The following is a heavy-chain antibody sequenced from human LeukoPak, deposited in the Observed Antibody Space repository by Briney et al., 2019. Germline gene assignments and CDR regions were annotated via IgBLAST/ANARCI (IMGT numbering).Heavy chain of an antibody. CDR1: GGTFSSYA. CDR3: ARSRDDILTGYIYYYYMDV. V-gene: IGHV1-69*04. CDR2: IIPIRGIA. Sequence: SVKVSCKASGGTFSSYAISWVRQAPGQGLEWMGRIIPIRGIANYAQKFQGRVTITADESTSTAYMELSSLRSEDTAVYYCARSRDDILTGYIYYYYMDVWGKGTTVTVSS. J-gene: IGHJ6*03. D-gene: IGHD3-9*01.